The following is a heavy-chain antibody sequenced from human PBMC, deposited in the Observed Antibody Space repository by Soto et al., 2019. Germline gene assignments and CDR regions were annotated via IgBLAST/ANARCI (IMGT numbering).Heavy chain of an antibody. Sequence: LSLNCSVSGGSLSSYCWSRIGQTPGKGLEWIASTSYTGNTNYNPSLQSRVAISMDTSKNQLSLKLTSMTAADTAVYYCARDMHAGFTHYFDPSGQGTLVTVS. CDR2: TSYTGNT. J-gene: IGHJ5*02. CDR1: GGSLSSYC. V-gene: IGHV4-59*01. CDR3: ARDMHAGFTHYFDP. D-gene: IGHD1-26*01.